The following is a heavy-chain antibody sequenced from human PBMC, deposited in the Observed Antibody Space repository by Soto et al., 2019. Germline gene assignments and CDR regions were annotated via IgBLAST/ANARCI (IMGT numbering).Heavy chain of an antibody. Sequence: GASVKVSCKASGGTFSSYAISWVRQAPGQGLEWMGGIIPIFGTANYAQKFQGRVTITADESTSTAYMELSSLRSEDTAVYYCARDRGQLERPGEFDYWGQGTLVTVSS. J-gene: IGHJ4*02. CDR2: IIPIFGTA. D-gene: IGHD1-1*01. CDR3: ARDRGQLERPGEFDY. CDR1: GGTFSSYA. V-gene: IGHV1-69*13.